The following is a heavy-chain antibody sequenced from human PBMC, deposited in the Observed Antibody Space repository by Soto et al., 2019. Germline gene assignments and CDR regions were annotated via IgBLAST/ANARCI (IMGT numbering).Heavy chain of an antibody. Sequence: SETLSLTCTVSGGSISSDDYYWSWIRQPPGKGLEWIGYIYHSGSSYYNPSLKSRVTISIDTSKNQLSLKLTSVTAADTAVYYCARTSPRGSGTWFDPGGQGTLVTGS. CDR2: IYHSGSS. CDR1: GGSISSDDYY. D-gene: IGHD3-10*01. CDR3: ARTSPRGSGTWFDP. J-gene: IGHJ5*02. V-gene: IGHV4-30-4*01.